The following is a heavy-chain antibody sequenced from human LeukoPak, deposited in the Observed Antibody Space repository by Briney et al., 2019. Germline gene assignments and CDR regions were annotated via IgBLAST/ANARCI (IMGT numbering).Heavy chain of an antibody. J-gene: IGHJ4*02. CDR3: AHLFDDSTGYSFDY. CDR1: GFSLSTSGVG. V-gene: IGHV2-5*02. D-gene: IGHD3-22*01. Sequence: SSPTLVNPTQTLTLTCTFSGFSLSTSGVGVGWIRQPPGKALEWLAVIYWDDDKRYSPSLKSRLTITKDTSKNQVVLTLTNLDPVDTATYYCAHLFDDSTGYSFDYWGQGALVTVSS. CDR2: IYWDDDK.